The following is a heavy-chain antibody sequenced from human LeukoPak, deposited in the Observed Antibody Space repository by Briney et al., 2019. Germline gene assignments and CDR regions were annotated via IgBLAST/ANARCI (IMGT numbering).Heavy chain of an antibody. Sequence: SETLSLTCTVSGGSISSYYWSWIRQPPGKGLEWIGYIYYSGSTNYNPSLKSRVTISVDTSKNQFSLKLSSVTAADTAVYYCARDYGGVYWGQGTLVTVSS. J-gene: IGHJ4*02. CDR1: GGSISSYY. CDR3: ARDYGGVY. CDR2: IYYSGST. D-gene: IGHD4-23*01. V-gene: IGHV4-59*01.